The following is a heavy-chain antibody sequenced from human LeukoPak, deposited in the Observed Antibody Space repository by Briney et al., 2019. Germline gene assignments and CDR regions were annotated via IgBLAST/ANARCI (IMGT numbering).Heavy chain of an antibody. CDR1: GFTFSSYS. V-gene: IGHV3-21*01. D-gene: IGHD4-11*01. CDR2: ISSSSSYI. J-gene: IGHJ4*02. CDR3: ARATYLSVVTSSVDKYFDY. Sequence: RGSLRLSCAASGFTFSSYSMNWVRQAPGKGLEWVSSISSSSSYIYYADSVKGRFTISRGNAKNSLYLQMNSLRAEDTAVYYCARATYLSVVTSSVDKYFDYWGQGTLVTVSS.